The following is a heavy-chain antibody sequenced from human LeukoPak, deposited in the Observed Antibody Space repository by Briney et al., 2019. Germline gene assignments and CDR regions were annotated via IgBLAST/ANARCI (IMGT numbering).Heavy chain of an antibody. CDR2: INHSGST. D-gene: IGHD3-10*01. CDR1: GGSFSGYY. J-gene: IGHJ4*02. V-gene: IGHV4-34*01. CDR3: ARAASGSYSDY. Sequence: SETLSLTCAVYGGSFSGYYWSWIRQPPGKGLEWIGEINHSGSTYYNPSLKSRVTISVDTSKNQFSLKLSSVTAADTAVYYCARAASGSYSDYWGQGTLVTVSS.